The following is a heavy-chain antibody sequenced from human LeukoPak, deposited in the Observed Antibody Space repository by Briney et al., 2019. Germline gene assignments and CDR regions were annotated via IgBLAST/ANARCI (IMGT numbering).Heavy chain of an antibody. CDR2: INAGNGNT. J-gene: IGHJ3*02. CDR3: ARDMGWWFGEYPVNHAFDI. CDR1: GYTFTSCA. D-gene: IGHD3-10*01. V-gene: IGHV1-3*01. Sequence: ASVKVSCKASGYTFTSCAMHWVRQAPGQRLEWMGWINAGNGNTKYSQKFQGRVTITRDTSASTAYMELSSLRSEDTAVYYCARDMGWWFGEYPVNHAFDIWGQGTMVTVSS.